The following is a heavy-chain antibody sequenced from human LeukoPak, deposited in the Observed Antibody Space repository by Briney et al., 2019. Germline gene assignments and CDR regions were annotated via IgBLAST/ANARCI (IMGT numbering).Heavy chain of an antibody. CDR1: GGSISSSSYY. CDR2: IYYSGST. J-gene: IGHJ4*02. Sequence: SETLSLTCTVSGGSISSSSYYWGWIRQPPGKGLEWIGSIYYSGSTYYNPSLKSRVTISVDTSKNQFSLKLSSVTAADTAVYYCASLYGSGSYYNHFDYWGQGTLVTVSS. D-gene: IGHD3-10*01. V-gene: IGHV4-39*07. CDR3: ASLYGSGSYYNHFDY.